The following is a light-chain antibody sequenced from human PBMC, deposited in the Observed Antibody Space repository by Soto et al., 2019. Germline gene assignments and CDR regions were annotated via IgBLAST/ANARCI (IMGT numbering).Light chain of an antibody. V-gene: IGKV3-20*01. CDR2: GAS. J-gene: IGKJ1*01. Sequence: EIVLTQSPGTLSLSPGERATLSCRASQSVASNYLAWYQQKPGQAPRLLIYGASSRATGIPDRFSGSASGTDFTLTISRLEPEDFAVYYCQQYGTSQWTFGQGTKVEIK. CDR3: QQYGTSQWT. CDR1: QSVASNY.